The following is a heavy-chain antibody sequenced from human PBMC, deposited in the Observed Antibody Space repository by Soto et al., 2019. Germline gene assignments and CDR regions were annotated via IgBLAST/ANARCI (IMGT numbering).Heavy chain of an antibody. CDR3: AKDPADSGSYLDWFDP. CDR1: GLTFSSYG. Sequence: GGSLRLSCAASGLTFSSYGMHWVRQAPGKGLEWVAVISYDGSNKYYADSVKGRFTISRDNSKNTLYLQMNSLRAEDTAVYYCAKDPADSGSYLDWFDPWGQGTLVTVSS. J-gene: IGHJ5*02. CDR2: ISYDGSNK. D-gene: IGHD1-26*01. V-gene: IGHV3-30*18.